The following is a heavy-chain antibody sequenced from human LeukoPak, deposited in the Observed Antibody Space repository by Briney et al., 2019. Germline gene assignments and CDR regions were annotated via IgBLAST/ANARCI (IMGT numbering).Heavy chain of an antibody. CDR3: ARRSSSPGYYFDY. V-gene: IGHV4-59*08. D-gene: IGHD6-6*01. CDR1: GGSISSYY. CDR2: IYYSGST. J-gene: IGHJ4*02. Sequence: SETLSLTCTVSGGSISSYYWSWIRQPPGKGLEWVGYIYYSGSTNYNPSLKSRVTISVDTSKNQFSLKLSSVTAADTAVYYCARRSSSPGYYFDYWGQGTLVTVSS.